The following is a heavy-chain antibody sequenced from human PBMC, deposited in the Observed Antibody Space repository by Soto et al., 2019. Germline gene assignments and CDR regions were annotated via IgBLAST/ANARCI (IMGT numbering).Heavy chain of an antibody. V-gene: IGHV3-53*01. CDR1: GFTVSSNY. CDR2: IYSGGST. Sequence: GGSLRLSCAASGFTVSSNYMSWVRQAPGKGLEWVSVIYSGGSTYYADSVKGRFTISRDNSKNTLYLQMNSLRAEDTAVYYCAKDHRTRGYSYGSFPYYGMDVWGQGTTVTVSS. J-gene: IGHJ6*02. D-gene: IGHD5-18*01. CDR3: AKDHRTRGYSYGSFPYYGMDV.